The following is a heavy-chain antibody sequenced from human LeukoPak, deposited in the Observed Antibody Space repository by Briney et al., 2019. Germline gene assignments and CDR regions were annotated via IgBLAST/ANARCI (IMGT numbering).Heavy chain of an antibody. CDR1: GFTFSSYS. D-gene: IGHD6-25*01. V-gene: IGHV3-21*01. CDR3: ARLRQRLSNAFDI. J-gene: IGHJ3*02. CDR2: ISSSSSYI. Sequence: GGSLRLSCAASGFTFSSYSMNWVRQAPGKGLEWVSSISSSSSYIYYADSVKGRFTISRDNAKNSLYLQVNSLRAEDTAVYYCARLRQRLSNAFDIWGQGTMVTVSS.